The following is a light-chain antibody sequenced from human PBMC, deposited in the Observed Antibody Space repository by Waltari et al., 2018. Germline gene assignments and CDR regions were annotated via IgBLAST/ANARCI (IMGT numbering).Light chain of an antibody. J-gene: IGKJ1*01. V-gene: IGKV2-24*01. CDR2: RVS. CDR3: AQATHFPRT. CDR1: QSLVDTDGNTY. Sequence: DLVMTQTPLSSLVSLGQPASISCRSSQSLVDTDGNTYLSWLHQRPGQPPTRLIYRVSNRFSGVPDRFSGRGAGTDFTLKISRVEAEDVGIYYCAQATHFPRTFGQGTKVEI.